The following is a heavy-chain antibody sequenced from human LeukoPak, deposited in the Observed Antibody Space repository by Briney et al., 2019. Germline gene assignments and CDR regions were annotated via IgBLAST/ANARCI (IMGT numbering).Heavy chain of an antibody. J-gene: IGHJ2*01. V-gene: IGHV4-59*01. Sequence: PSETLSLTCTVSGDSITGFYWNWIRQPPGKGLGWIGYVYYDGSTDYNPSLKSRVTISLDTSKNQFSLKLSSVTAADTAVYYCARRSHGDWFYFDLWGRGTLVTVSS. D-gene: IGHD3/OR15-3a*01. CDR1: GDSITGFY. CDR2: VYYDGST. CDR3: ARRSHGDWFYFDL.